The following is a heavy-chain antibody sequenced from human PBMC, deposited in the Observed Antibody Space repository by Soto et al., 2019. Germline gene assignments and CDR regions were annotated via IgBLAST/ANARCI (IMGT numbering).Heavy chain of an antibody. CDR2: IYYSGST. CDR3: ARIRRANWNEHPPQLDY. J-gene: IGHJ4*02. V-gene: IGHV4-39*01. D-gene: IGHD1-20*01. CDR1: GGSISSSSYH. Sequence: QLQLQESGPGLVKPSETLSLTCTVSGGSISSSSYHWGWIRQPPGKGLEWIGSIYYSGSTYYNASLKRRVTLSVDTSKNQFSLKLSSVTAADTAVYYCARIRRANWNEHPPQLDYWGQGTLVTVSS.